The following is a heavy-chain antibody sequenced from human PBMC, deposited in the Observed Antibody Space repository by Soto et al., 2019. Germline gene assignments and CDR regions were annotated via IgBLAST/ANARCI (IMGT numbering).Heavy chain of an antibody. CDR3: ARDRGKNGMDV. J-gene: IGHJ6*02. D-gene: IGHD3-10*01. Sequence: LSLTCTVSGGSISSGDYYWSWIRQPPGKGLEWIGYIYYSGSTYYNPSLKSRVTISVDTSKNQFSLKLSSVTAADTAVYYCARDRGKNGMDVWGQGTTVTVSS. CDR1: GGSISSGDYY. V-gene: IGHV4-30-4*01. CDR2: IYYSGST.